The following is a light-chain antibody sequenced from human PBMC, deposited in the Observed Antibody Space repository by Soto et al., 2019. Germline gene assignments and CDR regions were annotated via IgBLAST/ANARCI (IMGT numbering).Light chain of an antibody. CDR3: NSQTISGTRV. Sequence: HPGSLYASPGPSVTLACPGTSSGGGFYNLVSWDQHRPGKAPKFILYEVSNRPSGVSNRFSGSKSGYTASLTISGLQAEDEADYYCNSQTISGTRVFGTGTKVTVL. V-gene: IGLV2-14*02. J-gene: IGLJ1*01. CDR2: EVS. CDR1: SSGGGFYNL.